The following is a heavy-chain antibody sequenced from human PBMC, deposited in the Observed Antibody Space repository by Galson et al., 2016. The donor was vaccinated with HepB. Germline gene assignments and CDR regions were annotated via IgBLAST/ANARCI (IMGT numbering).Heavy chain of an antibody. CDR2: IHHSGST. CDR1: GGSICHFY. CDR3: ARLKVDYGDYGGYYFGMDV. D-gene: IGHD4-17*01. J-gene: IGHJ6*02. Sequence: ETLSLTCTVSGGSICHFYWSWIRQPPGEGLEWIGYIHHSGSTTYKASLKSRLTISIDTSKDQFSLKLSSVTAADTALYYCARLKVDYGDYGGYYFGMDVWGQGTTVTVSS. V-gene: IGHV4-59*08.